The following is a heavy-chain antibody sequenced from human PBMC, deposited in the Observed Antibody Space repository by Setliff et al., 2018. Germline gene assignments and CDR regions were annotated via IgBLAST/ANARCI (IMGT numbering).Heavy chain of an antibody. V-gene: IGHV4-59*01. CDR2: IYYSGSP. D-gene: IGHD2-8*01. CDR1: GGTISSYY. J-gene: IGHJ3*02. CDR3: ARGGYDYKWCAFDI. Sequence: SETLSLTCTVSGGTISSYYWRWIRQPPGKGLEWIGYIYYSGSPNYNPSLKSRVTISVDTSKNQFSLKLSTVTAADTAVYYCARGGYDYKWCAFDIWGQGTMVTVSS.